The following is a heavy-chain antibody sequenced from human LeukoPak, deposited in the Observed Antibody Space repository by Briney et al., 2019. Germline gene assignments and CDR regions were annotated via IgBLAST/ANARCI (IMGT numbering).Heavy chain of an antibody. CDR3: TRYGSGQNYRGPFDF. V-gene: IGHV3-48*01. CDR2: ISGGRDIV. J-gene: IGHJ4*02. CDR1: GFAFERHA. D-gene: IGHD3-10*01. Sequence: PGGSLRLSCAASGFAFERHAMNWVRQAPGKGPEWISHISGGRDIVAYADSVKGRFTISRDNAEYSLYLQMNSLRVEDTAVYYCTRYGSGQNYRGPFDFWGQGTPVTVSP.